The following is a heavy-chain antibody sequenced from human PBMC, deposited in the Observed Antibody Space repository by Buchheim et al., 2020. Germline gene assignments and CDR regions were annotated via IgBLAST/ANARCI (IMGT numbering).Heavy chain of an antibody. V-gene: IGHV1-8*01. CDR2: VHPHNGHT. Sequence: QVQLVQSGAEVKKPGASVKVSCKASGYTFSNYHINWVRQATGQGPEWMGWVHPHNGHTGYAQKFQGSVTMPTNTSLSTAYMELSSLRSEDTAVYYCARGRALANSPNWRSLGGYWGQGTL. D-gene: IGHD7-27*01. J-gene: IGHJ4*02. CDR3: ARGRALANSPNWRSLGGY. CDR1: GYTFSNYH.